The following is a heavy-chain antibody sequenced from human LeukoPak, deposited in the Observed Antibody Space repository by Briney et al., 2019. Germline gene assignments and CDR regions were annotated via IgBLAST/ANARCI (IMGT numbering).Heavy chain of an antibody. CDR1: GFTITNFA. V-gene: IGHV3-30*04. J-gene: IGHJ4*02. CDR2: ISYDGNNK. CDR3: ANRRNDDFWSGYSAFFES. Sequence: PGGSLRLSCAASGFTITNFALHWVRQAPGKGLEWVAVISYDGNNKFYADSVKGRFTISRDISKNTLYLQMKSLRVADTAVYFCANRRNDDFWSGYSAFFESWGQGTLVTVSS. D-gene: IGHD3-3*01.